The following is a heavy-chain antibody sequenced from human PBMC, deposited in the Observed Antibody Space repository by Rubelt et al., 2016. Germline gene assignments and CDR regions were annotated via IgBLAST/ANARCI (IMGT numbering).Heavy chain of an antibody. V-gene: IGHV3-66*02. D-gene: IGHD6-19*01. CDR3: AHSHSSGWYLL. J-gene: IGHJ4*02. CDR2: IYSDDST. CDR1: GFTVSSIY. Sequence: EVQLLESGGGLVQPGGSLRLSCAASGFTVSSIYMTWVRQAPGKGLEWVSVIYSDDSTYYADSVKGRFTISRDNSKNTLYLQMNSLRAEDTAVYYCAHSHSSGWYLLWGQGTLGTVAS.